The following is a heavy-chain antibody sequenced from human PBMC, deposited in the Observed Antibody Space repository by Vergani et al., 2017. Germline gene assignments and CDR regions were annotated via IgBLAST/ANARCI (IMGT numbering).Heavy chain of an antibody. CDR1: GGTFSSYA. Sequence: QVQLVQSGAEVKKPGSSVKVSCKASGGTFSSYAISWVRQAPGQGLEWMGGIIPIFGTANYAQKFQGRVTITADKSTSTAYMELSSLRSEDTAVYYCARAAPCSGGGCYLSYYYYGMDVWGQGTTVTVSS. V-gene: IGHV1-69*06. J-gene: IGHJ6*02. D-gene: IGHD2-15*01. CDR3: ARAAPCSGGGCYLSYYYYGMDV. CDR2: IIPIFGTA.